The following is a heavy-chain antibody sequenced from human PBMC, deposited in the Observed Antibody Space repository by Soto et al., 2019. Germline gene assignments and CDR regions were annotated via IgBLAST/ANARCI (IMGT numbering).Heavy chain of an antibody. J-gene: IGHJ6*03. Sequence: QVQLVQSGAEVKKPGSSVKVSCKASGGTFSSYTISWVRQAPGQGLEWMGRIIPILGIANYAQKFQGRVTITADKSTSTAYMELSSLRSEDTAVYYCAREDTAMVRGSYYYYMDVWCKGTTVTVSS. CDR3: AREDTAMVRGSYYYYMDV. V-gene: IGHV1-69*08. CDR2: IIPILGIA. D-gene: IGHD5-18*01. CDR1: GGTFSSYT.